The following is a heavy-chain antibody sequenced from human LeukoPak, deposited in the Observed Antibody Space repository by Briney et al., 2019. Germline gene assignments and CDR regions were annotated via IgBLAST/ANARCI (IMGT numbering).Heavy chain of an antibody. CDR2: MNPNSGNT. J-gene: IGHJ4*02. CDR1: GYTFTRYD. Sequence: ASVKVSCKASGYTFTRYDINWVRQATGQGLEYMGWMNPNSGNTGYAQKFQGRVTMTRNTSISTAYMELSSLRSEDTAVYYCARGAYYYDSSGYHTFDYWGQGTLVTVSS. D-gene: IGHD3-22*01. CDR3: ARGAYYYDSSGYHTFDY. V-gene: IGHV1-8*01.